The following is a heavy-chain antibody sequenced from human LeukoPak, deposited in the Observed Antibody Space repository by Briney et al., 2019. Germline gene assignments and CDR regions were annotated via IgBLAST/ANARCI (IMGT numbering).Heavy chain of an antibody. Sequence: GGSLRLSCAASGFTVTEYAMTWIRQSPGKGLEWVSSMSDIGPNTYYADSVKGRFTISRDNSKNTLYLQMNSLRAEDTAVYYCAKDPAYYDFWSGYFDYWGQGTLVTVSS. J-gene: IGHJ4*02. CDR3: AKDPAYYDFWSGYFDY. CDR2: MSDIGPNT. V-gene: IGHV3-23*01. CDR1: GFTVTEYA. D-gene: IGHD3-3*01.